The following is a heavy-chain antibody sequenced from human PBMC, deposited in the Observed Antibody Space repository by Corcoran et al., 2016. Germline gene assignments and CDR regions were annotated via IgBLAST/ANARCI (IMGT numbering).Heavy chain of an antibody. CDR3: AREWQVGYYYYGMDD. V-gene: IGHV4-59*01. Sequence: QVQLQESGPGLVKPSETLSLTCTVSGGSISSYYWSWIRQPPGKGLEWSGYIYYSWSTNYNPSLKRRVTISVDTSKNQLSLKISYVTAADTAVYYCAREWQVGYYYYGMDDWGQGTTVTVSS. D-gene: IGHD6-19*01. CDR1: GGSISSYY. CDR2: IYYSWST. J-gene: IGHJ6*02.